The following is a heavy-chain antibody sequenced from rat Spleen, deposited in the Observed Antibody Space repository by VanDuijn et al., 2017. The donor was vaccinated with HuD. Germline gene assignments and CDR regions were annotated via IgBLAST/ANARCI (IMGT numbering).Heavy chain of an antibody. V-gene: IGHV5-31*01. CDR3: TTDTFYDGTYYPGGFDY. Sequence: EVQLVESGGGLVQPGRSLKLSCVASGFTFNNYWMTWIRQAPKKGLEWVASISYEGSSTYYGDSVKGRFTISRDNAKSTLYLQLDSLRSEDTATYYCTTDTFYDGTYYPGGFDYWGQGVMVTVSS. CDR2: ISYEGSST. CDR1: GFTFNNYW. J-gene: IGHJ2*01. D-gene: IGHD1-12*02.